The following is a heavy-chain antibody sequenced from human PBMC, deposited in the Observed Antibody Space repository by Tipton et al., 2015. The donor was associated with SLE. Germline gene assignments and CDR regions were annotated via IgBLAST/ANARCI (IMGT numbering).Heavy chain of an antibody. V-gene: IGHV3-30*04. CDR1: GFTFSSYA. Sequence: SLRLSCAASGFTFSSYAMHWVRQAPGKGLEWVAVISYDGSNKYYADSVKGRFTISRDNSKNTLYLQMSSLRAEDTAVYYCAREGTISGALDAFDIWGQGTMVTVSS. D-gene: IGHD3-3*01. J-gene: IGHJ3*02. CDR2: ISYDGSNK. CDR3: AREGTISGALDAFDI.